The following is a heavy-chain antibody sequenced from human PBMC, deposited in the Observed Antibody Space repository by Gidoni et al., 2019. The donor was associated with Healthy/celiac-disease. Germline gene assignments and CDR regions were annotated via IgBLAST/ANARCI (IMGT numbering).Heavy chain of an antibody. Sequence: QVQLGQSGAEEKKHGAAVKVACKVAGYTITELSMHWVRQAPGNGLEWMGGFDPDDCDTIYAQAFPCRVTMTADTSTDTAYMELSSLRSAGTAVYYCATASDYYYYGMDVWGQGTTVTVSS. V-gene: IGHV1-24*01. CDR2: FDPDDCDT. CDR1: GYTITELS. CDR3: ATASDYYYYGMDV. J-gene: IGHJ6*02.